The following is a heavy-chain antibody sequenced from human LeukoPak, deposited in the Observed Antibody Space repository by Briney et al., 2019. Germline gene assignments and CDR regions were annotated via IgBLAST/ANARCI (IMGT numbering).Heavy chain of an antibody. Sequence: GGSLTLSYPVTRFTDSMTRVRPAPGKGPECVSVIYCCGSTDYAGSVKGRFNVSRDNSKNTLYLQMNRLRGEDTAVDYCAGVSFSSGWYRDYWGQGTLVTVSS. CDR2: IYCCGST. CDR1: RFTDS. D-gene: IGHD6-19*01. V-gene: IGHV3-53*01. J-gene: IGHJ4*02. CDR3: AGVSFSSGWYRDY.